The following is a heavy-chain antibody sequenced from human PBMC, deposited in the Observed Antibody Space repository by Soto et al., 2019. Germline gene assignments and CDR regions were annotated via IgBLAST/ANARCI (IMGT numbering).Heavy chain of an antibody. Sequence: SSETLSLTCTVSGGSISSGDYYWSWIRQPPGKGLEWIGYIYYSGSTYYNPSLKSRVTISVDTSKNQFSLKLSSVTAADTAVYYCARAVIAALTPLADFWGQGTLVTVSS. CDR3: ARAVIAALTPLADF. J-gene: IGHJ4*02. CDR2: IYYSGST. V-gene: IGHV4-30-4*01. CDR1: GGSISSGDYY. D-gene: IGHD6-6*01.